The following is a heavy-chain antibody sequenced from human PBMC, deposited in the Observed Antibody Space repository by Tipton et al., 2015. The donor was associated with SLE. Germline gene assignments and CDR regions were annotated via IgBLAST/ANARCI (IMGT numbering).Heavy chain of an antibody. CDR1: GFTFSSYW. V-gene: IGHV3-74*01. Sequence: SLRLSCEAFGFTFSSYWMHWVRQVPGKGLVWVSRINRDGSYTTYADSVKGRFTVSRDNARNTLYLQMNSLRAEDTAVYYCVRATTGTRMDVWGQGTTVTVSS. J-gene: IGHJ6*02. CDR2: INRDGSYT. CDR3: VRATTGTRMDV. D-gene: IGHD1-1*01.